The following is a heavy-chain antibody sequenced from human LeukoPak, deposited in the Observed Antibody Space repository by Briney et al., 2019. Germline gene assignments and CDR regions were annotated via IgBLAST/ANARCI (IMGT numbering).Heavy chain of an antibody. CDR1: GGSISSGSYY. CDR2: IYTSGST. V-gene: IGHV4-61*02. CDR3: ARARVATVTTAWFDP. D-gene: IGHD4-17*01. Sequence: PSETLSLTRTVSGGSISSGSYYWSWIRQPAGKGLEWIGRIYTSGSTNYNPSLKSRATISVDTSKNQFSLKLCSVTAADTAVYYCARARVATVTTAWFDPWGQGTLVTVSS. J-gene: IGHJ5*02.